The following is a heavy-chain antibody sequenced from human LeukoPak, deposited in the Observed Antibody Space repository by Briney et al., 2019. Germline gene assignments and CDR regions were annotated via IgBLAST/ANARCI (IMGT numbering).Heavy chain of an antibody. CDR3: ARIDGYNSLDY. J-gene: IGHJ4*02. Sequence: ASVKVSCKASGYTFTGYFMHWVRQAPGQGLEWMGWINPNSGGTNFAQKFQGRVTMTRDTSISTAYMELSRLRSDDTAVYYCARIDGYNSLDYWGQGTLVTVSS. D-gene: IGHD5-24*01. V-gene: IGHV1-2*02. CDR1: GYTFTGYF. CDR2: INPNSGGT.